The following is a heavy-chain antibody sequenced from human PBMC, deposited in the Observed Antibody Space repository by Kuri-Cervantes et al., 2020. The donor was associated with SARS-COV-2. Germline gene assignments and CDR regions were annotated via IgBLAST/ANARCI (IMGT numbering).Heavy chain of an antibody. Sequence: GESLKISCADSGFTFSSYSMNWVRQAPGKGLEWVSYISSSSSYIYYADSVKGRFTISRDNSKNTLYLQMNSLRAEDTAVYYCAKETTGYYYYMDVWGKGTTVTVSS. J-gene: IGHJ6*03. D-gene: IGHD4-17*01. V-gene: IGHV3-21*04. CDR1: GFTFSSYS. CDR3: AKETTGYYYYMDV. CDR2: ISSSSSYI.